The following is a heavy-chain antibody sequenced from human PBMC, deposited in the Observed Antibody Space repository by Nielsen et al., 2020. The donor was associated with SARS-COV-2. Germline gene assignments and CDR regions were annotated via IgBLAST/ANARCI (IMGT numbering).Heavy chain of an antibody. CDR3: ARASGLYSSSLSGY. J-gene: IGHJ4*02. CDR2: ISYDGSNK. Sequence: GESLKISCAASGFTFSSYAMHWVRQAPGKGLEWVAVISYDGSNKYYADSVKGRFTISRDSSKNTLYLQMNSLRAEDTAVYYCARASGLYSSSLSGYWGQGTLVTVSS. D-gene: IGHD6-13*01. CDR1: GFTFSSYA. V-gene: IGHV3-30-3*01.